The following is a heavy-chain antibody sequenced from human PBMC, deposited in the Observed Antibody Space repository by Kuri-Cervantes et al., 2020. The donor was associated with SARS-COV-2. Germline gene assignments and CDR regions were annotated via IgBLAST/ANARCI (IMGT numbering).Heavy chain of an antibody. V-gene: IGHV3-7*01. CDR3: ARSKGLGGFWSVSYAGLDY. Sequence: GGSLRLSCAASGFTFSKYWMNWVRQAPGKGLEWVANIQEDGNEKYYVDSVKGRFTISRDNARNSLDLLLKSLRVEDTAVYYCARSKGLGGFWSVSYAGLDYWGQGTLVTSPQ. CDR1: GFTFSKYW. CDR2: IQEDGNEK. D-gene: IGHD3-3*01. J-gene: IGHJ4*02.